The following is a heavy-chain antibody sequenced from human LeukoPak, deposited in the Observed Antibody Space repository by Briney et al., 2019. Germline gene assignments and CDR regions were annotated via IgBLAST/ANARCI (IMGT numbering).Heavy chain of an antibody. D-gene: IGHD3-22*01. CDR3: ARRADGYDSSAYYF. V-gene: IGHV1-8*01. Sequence: ASVKVSCKASGYTFTSYDINWVRQVTGQGLEWMGWMSPNSGSTGYAQKFQGRVTMTRVTSITTAYMELNSLRSEDTAVYYCARRADGYDSSAYYFWGQGTLVTVSS. J-gene: IGHJ4*02. CDR2: MSPNSGST. CDR1: GYTFTSYD.